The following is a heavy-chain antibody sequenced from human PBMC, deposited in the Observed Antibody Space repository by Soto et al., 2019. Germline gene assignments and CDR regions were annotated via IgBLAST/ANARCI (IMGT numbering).Heavy chain of an antibody. CDR2: ISSSGSTI. CDR1: GFTFSSYE. J-gene: IGHJ4*02. Sequence: EVQLVESGGGLVQPGGSLRLSCAASGFTFSSYEMNWVRQAPGKGLEWVSYISSSGSTIYYADSVKGRFTISRDNAKNSLYLHKNSLRVEDTAVYYCARDDTNELRFLEWLPLSYWGQGTLVTVSS. V-gene: IGHV3-48*03. D-gene: IGHD3-3*01. CDR3: ARDDTNELRFLEWLPLSY.